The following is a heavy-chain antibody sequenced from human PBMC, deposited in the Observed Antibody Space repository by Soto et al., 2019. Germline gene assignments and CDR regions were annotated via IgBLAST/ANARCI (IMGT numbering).Heavy chain of an antibody. CDR1: GYTFTSYD. V-gene: IGHV1-8*01. CDR2: MNPNSGNT. Sequence: ASVKVSCTASGYTFTSYDINWVRQATGQGLEWMGWMNPNSGNTGYAQKFQGRVTMTRNTSISTAYMELSSLRSEDTAVYYCARGVPSRGSSPFDYWGQGTLVTVSS. CDR3: ARGVPSRGSSPFDY. J-gene: IGHJ4*02. D-gene: IGHD6-19*01.